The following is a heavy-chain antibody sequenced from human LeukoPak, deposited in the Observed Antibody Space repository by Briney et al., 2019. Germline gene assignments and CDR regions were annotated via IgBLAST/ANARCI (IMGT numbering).Heavy chain of an antibody. Sequence: SETLSLTCTVSGGSISSYYWSWIRQPPGKGLEWIGYIYYSGSTNNNPSLKSRVTISVDTSKNQFSLKLSSVTAADTAVYYCARVQGVRYFDWLVDYYYMDVWGKGTTVTVSS. CDR2: IYYSGST. J-gene: IGHJ6*03. CDR3: ARVQGVRYFDWLVDYYYMDV. CDR1: GGSISSYY. V-gene: IGHV4-59*01. D-gene: IGHD3-9*01.